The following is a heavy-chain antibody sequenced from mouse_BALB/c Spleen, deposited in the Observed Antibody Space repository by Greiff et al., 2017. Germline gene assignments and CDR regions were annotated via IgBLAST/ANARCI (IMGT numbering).Heavy chain of an antibody. CDR1: GYTFTSYY. J-gene: IGHJ4*01. Sequence: QVQLQQPGAELVKPGASVKLSCKASGYTFTSYYMYWVKQRPGQGLEWIGGINPSNGGTNFNEKFKSKATLTVDKSSSTAYMQLSSLTSEDSAVYYCTRYSFYYAMDYWGQGTSVTVSS. CDR3: TRYSFYYAMDY. V-gene: IGHV1S81*02. CDR2: INPSNGGT.